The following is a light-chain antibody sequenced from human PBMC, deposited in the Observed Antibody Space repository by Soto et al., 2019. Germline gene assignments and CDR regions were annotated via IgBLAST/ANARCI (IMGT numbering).Light chain of an antibody. CDR1: QSVSSNS. J-gene: IGKJ1*01. CDR2: GAS. CDR3: QHYGTSPWT. V-gene: IGKV3-20*01. Sequence: ETVLTQSPGTLSLSPGERATLSCRASQSVSSNSLAWFQQQPGQAPRLLIFGASSRATGIPDRFSGSGSRTDITLTISRLEPEDFAVYYCQHYGTSPWTFGQATKVQIK.